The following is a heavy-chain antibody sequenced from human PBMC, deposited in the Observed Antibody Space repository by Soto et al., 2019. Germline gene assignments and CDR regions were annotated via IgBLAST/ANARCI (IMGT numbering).Heavy chain of an antibody. CDR2: IYYSGST. CDR1: GGSISSGGYY. D-gene: IGHD6-13*01. CDR3: ATSYSSTKEFDY. V-gene: IGHV4-31*03. J-gene: IGHJ4*02. Sequence: QVQLQESGPGLVKPSQTLSLTCTVSGGSISSGGYYWSWIRQHPGKGLEWIGYIYYSGSTYYNPSLQRRVTIAVATSKNHCSLKLSSVTSADTAVYYCATSYSSTKEFDYWGQGTLVTVSS.